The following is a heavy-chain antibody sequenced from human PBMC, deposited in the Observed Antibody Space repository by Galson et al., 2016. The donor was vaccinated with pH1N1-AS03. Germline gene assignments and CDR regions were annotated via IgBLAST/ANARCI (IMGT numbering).Heavy chain of an antibody. CDR3: ARDMGYSAYLDS. V-gene: IGHV3-21*01. J-gene: IGHJ4*02. CDR2: VSGSKTYI. CDR1: GFSFSSHS. D-gene: IGHD5-12*01. Sequence: LRLSCAASGFSFSSHSINWVRQAPGKGLEWVASVSGSKTYIYYAASLKGRFTISRDTAKNSVYLQMNSLRAEDTAVYYCARDMGYSAYLDSWGQGSLVTVSS.